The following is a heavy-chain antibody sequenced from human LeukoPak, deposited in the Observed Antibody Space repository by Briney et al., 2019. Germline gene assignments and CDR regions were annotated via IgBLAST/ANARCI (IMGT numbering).Heavy chain of an antibody. Sequence: PSETLSLICTVSGGSISSYYWGWIRQPPGKGLEWIGYIFYNGSTNYNPSLKSRVTISIDTSKNQFSLNLSSVTAADTAVYYCARRPNWGPVFDYWGHGTLVTVSS. J-gene: IGHJ4*01. CDR2: IFYNGST. CDR3: ARRPNWGPVFDY. V-gene: IGHV4-59*01. CDR1: GGSISSYY. D-gene: IGHD7-27*01.